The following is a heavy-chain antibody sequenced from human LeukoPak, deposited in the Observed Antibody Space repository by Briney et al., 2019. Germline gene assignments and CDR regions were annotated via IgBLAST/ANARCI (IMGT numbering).Heavy chain of an antibody. CDR1: GGSISSYY. CDR3: ARYGGSGLVIDN. Sequence: SETLSLTCTVSGGSISSYYWTWIRQPPGKGLEWIGYIYYTGATSYNPSLKSRVTISVDTSKKQFSLKLTSVSAADTAVYYCARYGGSGLVIDNWGQGTLVTVSS. CDR2: IYYTGAT. J-gene: IGHJ4*02. V-gene: IGHV4-59*08. D-gene: IGHD6-19*01.